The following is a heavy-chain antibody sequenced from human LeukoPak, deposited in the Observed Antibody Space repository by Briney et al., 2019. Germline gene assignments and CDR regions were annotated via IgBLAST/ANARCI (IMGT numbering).Heavy chain of an antibody. CDR2: ISAHNGNT. CDR1: GYTFTSYG. Sequence: ASVKVSCKASGYTFTSYGITWVRQAPGQGLEWMGWISAHNGNTKYAQNLQGRVTMTTDTFTNTAYMELRSLRSDDTAVYYCARDLRYSSGWDLAYWGQGTLVTVSS. D-gene: IGHD6-19*01. V-gene: IGHV1-18*01. CDR3: ARDLRYSSGWDLAY. J-gene: IGHJ4*02.